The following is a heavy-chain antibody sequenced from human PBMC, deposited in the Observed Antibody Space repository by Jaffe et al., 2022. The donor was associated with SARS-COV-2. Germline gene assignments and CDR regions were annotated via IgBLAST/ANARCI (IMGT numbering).Heavy chain of an antibody. CDR3: ARDSPEGDYGPFDY. CDR2: INAGNGNT. Sequence: QVQLVQSGAEVKKPGASVKVSCKASGYTFTSYAMHWVRQAPGQRLEWMGWINAGNGNTKYSQKFQGRVTITRDTSASTAYMELSSLRSEDTAVYYCARDSPEGDYGPFDYWGQGTLVTVSS. CDR1: GYTFTSYA. J-gene: IGHJ4*02. D-gene: IGHD4-17*01. V-gene: IGHV1-3*01.